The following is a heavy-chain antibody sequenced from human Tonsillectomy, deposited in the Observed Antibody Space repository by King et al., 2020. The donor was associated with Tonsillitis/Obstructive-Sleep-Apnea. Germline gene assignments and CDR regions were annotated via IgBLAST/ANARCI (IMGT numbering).Heavy chain of an antibody. Sequence: VQLQQWGAGLLKPSETLSLTCAVYGGSFSGYYWTWIRQPPGKGLEWIGEIDHSGSTNYNPSLKSRVTILVDTSKNLFSLKLNSVTAADTAVYYCARASEAFDIWGQGTMVTVSS. J-gene: IGHJ3*02. D-gene: IGHD6-6*01. CDR2: IDHSGST. CDR1: GGSFSGYY. V-gene: IGHV4-34*01. CDR3: ARASEAFDI.